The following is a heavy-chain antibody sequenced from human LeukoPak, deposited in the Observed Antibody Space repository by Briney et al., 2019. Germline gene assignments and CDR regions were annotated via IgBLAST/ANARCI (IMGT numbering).Heavy chain of an antibody. CDR3: AKGVRYSSSSIDY. J-gene: IGHJ4*02. V-gene: IGHV3-23*01. CDR1: GLTFSSYA. Sequence: QSGGSLRLSCAASGLTFSSYAMSWVRQAPGKGLEWVSAISGSGGSTYYADSVKGRFTISIDNSKNTLYLQMNSLRAEDTAVYHCAKGVRYSSSSIDYWGQGTLVTVSS. CDR2: ISGSGGST. D-gene: IGHD6-13*01.